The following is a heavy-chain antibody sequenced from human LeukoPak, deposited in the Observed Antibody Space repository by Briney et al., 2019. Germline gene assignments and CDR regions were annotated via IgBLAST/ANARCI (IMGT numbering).Heavy chain of an antibody. Sequence: ASVKVSCKASGYTFTGYYIHWVRQAPGQGLEWMGWINPNSGGTSYAQRFQGRVTMTRDTSISTVYMELNRLRSDDTAVFYCARGSGGPPQVLDYWGQGTLVTVSS. J-gene: IGHJ4*02. D-gene: IGHD3-3*01. CDR1: GYTFTGYY. CDR2: INPNSGGT. CDR3: ARGSGGPPQVLDY. V-gene: IGHV1-2*02.